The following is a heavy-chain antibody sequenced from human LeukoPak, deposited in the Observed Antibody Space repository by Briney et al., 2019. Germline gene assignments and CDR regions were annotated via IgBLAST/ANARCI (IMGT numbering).Heavy chain of an antibody. D-gene: IGHD3-10*01. Sequence: SAKVSCTPFLGTFRSNAISWVRPGPGQGLDWMGRVIPIFVTATYAQNLQGRVTITTDTSTSTAYMELSSLRSEDTAVYYCARSNYGSGSSAIDYWGQGTLVTVSS. CDR2: VIPIFVTA. CDR3: ARSNYGSGSSAIDY. CDR1: LGTFRSNA. J-gene: IGHJ4*02. V-gene: IGHV1-69*05.